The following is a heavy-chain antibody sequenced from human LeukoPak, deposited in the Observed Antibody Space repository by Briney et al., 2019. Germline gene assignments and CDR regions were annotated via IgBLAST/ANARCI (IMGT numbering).Heavy chain of an antibody. CDR3: ARDRIARDWFDP. D-gene: IGHD6-13*01. V-gene: IGHV3-74*01. J-gene: IGHJ5*02. CDR1: GFNFRNYW. Sequence: PGGSLRLSCAASGFNFRNYWMHWVRQAPGKGLVWVSRINSDGSSTSYADSVKGRFTISRDNAKNALYLQMNSLRAEDTAVYYCARDRIARDWFDPWGQGTLVTVSS. CDR2: INSDGSST.